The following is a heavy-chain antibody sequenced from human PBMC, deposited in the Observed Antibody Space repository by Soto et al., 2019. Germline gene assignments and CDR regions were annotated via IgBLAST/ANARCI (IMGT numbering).Heavy chain of an antibody. CDR3: ARTLAPAAGQGWFDP. CDR1: GGSISNYY. D-gene: IGHD6-13*01. V-gene: IGHV4-59*08. J-gene: IGHJ5*02. CDR2: IYCSGST. Sequence: SETLSLTCSVSGGSISNYYWSWIRQPPGKGLEWIGYIYCSGSTNYNPSLKSRVTISVDTSKNQFSLKLSSVTAADTAVYYCARTLAPAAGQGWFDPWGQGTLVTVSS.